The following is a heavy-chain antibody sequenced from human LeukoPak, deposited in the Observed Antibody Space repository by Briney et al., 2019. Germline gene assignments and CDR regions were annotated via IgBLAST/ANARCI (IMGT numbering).Heavy chain of an antibody. CDR1: PGSISGGGFY. D-gene: IGHD1-26*01. CDR3: ASVDWESYYLDS. Sequence: SETLSLTCTVSPGSISGGGFYWAWIRHHPGQGLEWIGYITHSGSTYYNPSLETRITIFRDTSKNQFSLSLTSVAAADAAVYFCASVDWESYYLDSWGQGSLVTVSS. J-gene: IGHJ4*02. CDR2: ITHSGST. V-gene: IGHV4-31*03.